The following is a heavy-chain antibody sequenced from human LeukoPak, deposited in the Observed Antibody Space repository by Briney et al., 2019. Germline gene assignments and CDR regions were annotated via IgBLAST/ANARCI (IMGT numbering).Heavy chain of an antibody. D-gene: IGHD2-15*01. Sequence: SETLSLTCAVYGGSFSGYYWSWIRQPPGKGLEWIGEINHSGSTSYNPSLKSRVTISVDTSKNQFSLKLSSVTAADTAVYYCARGKIVNGVYYYYYYMDVWGKGTTVTVSS. J-gene: IGHJ6*03. CDR3: ARGKIVNGVYYYYYYMDV. CDR1: GGSFSGYY. V-gene: IGHV4-34*01. CDR2: INHSGST.